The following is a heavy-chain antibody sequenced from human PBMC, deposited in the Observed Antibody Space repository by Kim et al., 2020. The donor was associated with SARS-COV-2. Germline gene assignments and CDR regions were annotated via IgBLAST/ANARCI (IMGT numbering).Heavy chain of an antibody. CDR3: ARIDPYDILTGYANYGMDV. V-gene: IGHV3-9*01. J-gene: IGHJ6*02. D-gene: IGHD3-9*01. CDR2: ISWNSGSI. CDR1: GFTFGDYA. Sequence: GGSLRLSCAASGFTFGDYAMHWVRQAPGKGLEWVSGISWNSGSIGYADSVKGRFTISRDNAKNSLYLQMNSLRAEDTALYYCARIDPYDILTGYANYGMDVWGQGTTVTVSS.